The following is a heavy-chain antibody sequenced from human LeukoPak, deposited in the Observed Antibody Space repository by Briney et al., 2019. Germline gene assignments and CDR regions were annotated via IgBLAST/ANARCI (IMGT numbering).Heavy chain of an antibody. CDR3: ARSYYYDSSGYPTHFDY. CDR1: GFTFSSYA. Sequence: GGSLRLSCAASGFTFSSYAMHWVRQAPGKGLEWVAVISYDVINKYYADSVKGRFTIYRDNSKNTLYLQMNSLRAEDTSVYYCARSYYYDSSGYPTHFDYWGQGTLVTVSS. CDR2: ISYDVINK. D-gene: IGHD3-22*01. J-gene: IGHJ4*02. V-gene: IGHV3-30-3*01.